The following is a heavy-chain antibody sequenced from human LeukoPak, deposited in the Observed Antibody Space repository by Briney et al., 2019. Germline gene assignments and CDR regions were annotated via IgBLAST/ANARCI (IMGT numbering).Heavy chain of an antibody. CDR3: ARVNYYDNAFDI. V-gene: IGHV1-2*02. D-gene: IGHD3-22*01. Sequence: ASVKVSCKASGYTFTGYYVHWVRQAPGQGLEWMGWINPNSGGTNYAQKFQGRVTMTRDTSISTAYMELSRLRSDDTAVYYCARVNYYDNAFDIWGQGTMVTVSS. J-gene: IGHJ3*02. CDR2: INPNSGGT. CDR1: GYTFTGYY.